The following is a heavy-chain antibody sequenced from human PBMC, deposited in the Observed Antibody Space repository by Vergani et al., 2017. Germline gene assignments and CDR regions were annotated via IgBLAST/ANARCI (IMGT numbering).Heavy chain of an antibody. V-gene: IGHV3-23*04. CDR1: GFTFSSYA. J-gene: IGHJ5*02. Sequence: DVHLAESGGGFFQPGGSLRLSCSASGFTFSSYAMSWVRQAPGKGLEWVSAISGSGGSTYYADSVKGRFTISRDNSKNTLYLQMNSLRAEDTAVYYCAKDTPRGSSGLTGFDPWGQGTLVTVSS. D-gene: IGHD6-19*01. CDR2: ISGSGGST. CDR3: AKDTPRGSSGLTGFDP.